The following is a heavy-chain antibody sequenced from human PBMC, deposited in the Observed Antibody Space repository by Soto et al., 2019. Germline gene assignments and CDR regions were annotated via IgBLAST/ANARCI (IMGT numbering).Heavy chain of an antibody. D-gene: IGHD5-18*01. J-gene: IGHJ4*02. CDR1: GGSISSGFYY. CDR3: AMATAGLDY. CDR2: LYYSGTT. Sequence: PXETLSLTFTVSGGSISSGFYYWSWLRQPPGKGLEWIGYLYYSGTTNYNPSLKSRAAISIDNAKNSLYLQMNSLRAEDTAVYYCAMATAGLDYWGQGTLVTVS. V-gene: IGHV4-61*05.